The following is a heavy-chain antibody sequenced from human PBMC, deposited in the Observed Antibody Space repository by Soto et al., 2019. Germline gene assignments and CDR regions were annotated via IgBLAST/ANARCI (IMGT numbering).Heavy chain of an antibody. Sequence: GESLKISCKDSGFSFASSWIGWVRQMPGKGLEWMGVIYPGDSDTRYSPSFQGQVTISADKSISTAYLQWSSLKAADTAVYYCARGRLLPAVNFDYWGQGALVTVSS. J-gene: IGHJ4*02. CDR3: ARGRLLPAVNFDY. CDR2: IYPGDSDT. D-gene: IGHD2-2*01. CDR1: GFSFASSW. V-gene: IGHV5-51*01.